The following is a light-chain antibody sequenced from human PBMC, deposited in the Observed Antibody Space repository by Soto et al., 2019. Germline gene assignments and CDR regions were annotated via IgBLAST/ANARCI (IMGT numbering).Light chain of an antibody. Sequence: EIVLTQSPATLSVSPGESVTLSCRASQLFSSNLAWYQRRPGQAPRLLIYGASNRATGIPDRFSGSGSGTDFTLTISRLEPGDFAVYYCQQYGTSPRTFGQGTKVDI. V-gene: IGKV3-20*01. CDR2: GAS. CDR3: QQYGTSPRT. CDR1: QLFSSN. J-gene: IGKJ1*01.